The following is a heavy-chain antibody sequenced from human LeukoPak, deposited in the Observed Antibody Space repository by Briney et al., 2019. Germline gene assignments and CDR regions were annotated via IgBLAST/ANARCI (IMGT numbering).Heavy chain of an antibody. V-gene: IGHV5-51*01. CDR3: ARRISGYYDSSGYYDY. D-gene: IGHD3-22*01. J-gene: IGHJ4*02. CDR2: IYPGDSDT. Sequence: GESLQISCKGSGYSFTSYWIGWVRQMPGKGLEWMGIIYPGDSDTRYSPSFQGQVTISADKSISTAYLQWSSLKASDTAMYYCARRISGYYDSSGYYDYWGQGTLVTVSS. CDR1: GYSFTSYW.